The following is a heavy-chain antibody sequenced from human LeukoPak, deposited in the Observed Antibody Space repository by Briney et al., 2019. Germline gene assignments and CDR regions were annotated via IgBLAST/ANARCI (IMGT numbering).Heavy chain of an antibody. D-gene: IGHD5-18*01. V-gene: IGHV4-59*12. CDR1: GGSISHYY. Sequence: SETLSLTCTVSGGSISHYYWSCIRQPPGKGLEWIGYISYSGITNYNPSLKSRVTISIDTSKNQFSLKLSSVTAADTAVYYCARVNTAMVRLVDYWGQGTLVTVSS. J-gene: IGHJ4*02. CDR2: ISYSGIT. CDR3: ARVNTAMVRLVDY.